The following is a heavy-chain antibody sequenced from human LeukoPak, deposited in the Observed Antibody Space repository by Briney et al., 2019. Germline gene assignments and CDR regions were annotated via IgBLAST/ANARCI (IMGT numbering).Heavy chain of an antibody. CDR1: GFSFRTYE. J-gene: IGHJ4*02. Sequence: PGGSLRLSCAASGFSFRTYEMTWVRQAPGKGLEWVSHISTSGSTINYADSVKGRFTISRDNAKNSLYLQMNSLRAEDTAVYYCARGGSYFVHWGQGTPVTVSS. CDR2: ISTSGSTI. CDR3: ARGGSYFVH. V-gene: IGHV3-48*03. D-gene: IGHD3-16*01.